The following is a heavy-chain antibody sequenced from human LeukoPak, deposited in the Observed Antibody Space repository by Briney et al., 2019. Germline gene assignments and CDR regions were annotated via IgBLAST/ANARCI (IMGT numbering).Heavy chain of an antibody. J-gene: IGHJ6*03. Sequence: SETLSLTCTVSGGSVSSSAYHWGWIRQPRGKGLEWIESIHYSGRTYYNPSLKSRVTISVDTSKNQFSLKLSSVTAADTAVYYCAGMVRGVTENVHYYMDVWGKGTTVTVSS. CDR2: IHYSGRT. D-gene: IGHD3-10*01. CDR3: AGMVRGVTENVHYYMDV. CDR1: GGSVSSSAYH. V-gene: IGHV4-39*07.